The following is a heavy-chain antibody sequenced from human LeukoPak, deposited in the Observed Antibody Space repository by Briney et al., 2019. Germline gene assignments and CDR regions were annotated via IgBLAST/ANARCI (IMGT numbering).Heavy chain of an antibody. Sequence: AGGSLRLSCGASVFTHRICWGRGARRAPGKGLEWVANIKQDGSEKYYVDSVKGRFTISRDNAKNSLYLQMNSLRAEDTAVYDCASSGYCSSTSCYPYYYYYMDVWGKGTTVTVSS. CDR1: VFTHRICW. CDR3: ASSGYCSSTSCYPYYYYYMDV. V-gene: IGHV3-7*01. J-gene: IGHJ6*03. CDR2: IKQDGSEK. D-gene: IGHD2-2*01.